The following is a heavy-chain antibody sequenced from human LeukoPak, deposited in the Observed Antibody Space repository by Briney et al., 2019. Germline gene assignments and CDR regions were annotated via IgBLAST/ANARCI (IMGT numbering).Heavy chain of an antibody. CDR1: GFHFSNAW. CDR2: IKSKTDGGTT. CDR3: TTFQILMNPPFDP. Sequence: PGGSLRLSCAASGFHFSNAWMSWVRQAPGKGLEWVGRIKSKTDGGTTDYAAPVKGRFTISRDDSKNTLYLQMNSLKTEDTAVYYCTTFQILMNPPFDPWGQGTLVTVSS. D-gene: IGHD3-16*01. J-gene: IGHJ5*02. V-gene: IGHV3-15*01.